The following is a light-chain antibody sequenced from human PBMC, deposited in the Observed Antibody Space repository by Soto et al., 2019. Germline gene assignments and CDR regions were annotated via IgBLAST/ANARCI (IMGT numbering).Light chain of an antibody. Sequence: EIVMTQSPATLSVSPGERATLSCRASQSVSGNLAWYQQKPGQAPRLLIYGASTRATGIPARFSGSGSGTEFTLTISSLQSEDFEVYYCQQDNNWPPTFGQGTKVEIK. J-gene: IGKJ1*01. CDR3: QQDNNWPPT. CDR1: QSVSGN. V-gene: IGKV3D-15*01. CDR2: GAS.